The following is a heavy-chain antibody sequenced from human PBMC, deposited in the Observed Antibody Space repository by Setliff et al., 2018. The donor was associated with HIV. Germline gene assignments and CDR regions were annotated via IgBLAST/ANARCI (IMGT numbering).Heavy chain of an antibody. J-gene: IGHJ4*02. V-gene: IGHV3-48*03. CDR1: GFTFSSYE. CDR3: VTSAENTVVTYFDN. CDR2: ISSSGSPI. D-gene: IGHD2-21*02. Sequence: GSLRLSCAASGFTFSSYEMNWVRQAPGKGLEGVSYISSSGSPIYYADAVKGRFTISRDNAKNSLYLQMSGLRDDDAAIYYCVTSAENTVVTYFDNWGQGTLVTVSS.